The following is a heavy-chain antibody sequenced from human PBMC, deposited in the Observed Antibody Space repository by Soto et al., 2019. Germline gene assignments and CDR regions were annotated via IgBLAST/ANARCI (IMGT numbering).Heavy chain of an antibody. V-gene: IGHV4-31*02. J-gene: IGHJ4*02. Sequence: SLTRTLGRDSVSRLGFDWSWIPENPGKGLEWIGFIYCSGSTYYNPSIKSRVTISVDTSMNQFSLKLSSVTAADTAVYYCARGGYCTYGVCLEVFDDRRQRPLVPV. D-gene: IGHD2-8*01. CDR3: ARGGYCTYGVCLEVFDD. CDR2: IYCSGST. CDR1: RDSVSRLGFD.